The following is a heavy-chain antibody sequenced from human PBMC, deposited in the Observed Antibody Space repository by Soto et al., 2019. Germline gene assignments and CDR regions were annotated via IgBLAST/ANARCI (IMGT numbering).Heavy chain of an antibody. CDR3: ASSYGSGYRAFDY. CDR1: GDAFTFYS. V-gene: IGHV1-69*02. D-gene: IGHD3-10*01. J-gene: IGHJ4*02. Sequence: QVQLVQSGAEVKRPGSSVKVSCKASGDAFTFYSINWVRQAPGLGLEWMGRINPILNMSNYPQRFQGRVTMTADKSTSTAYMELSSLRSEDTAIYYCASSYGSGYRAFDYWGQGALVTVSS. CDR2: INPILNMS.